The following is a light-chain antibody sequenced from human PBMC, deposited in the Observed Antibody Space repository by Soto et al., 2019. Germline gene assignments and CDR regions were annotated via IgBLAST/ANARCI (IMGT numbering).Light chain of an antibody. CDR1: SSNIGANYD. CDR2: GNH. V-gene: IGLV1-40*01. CDR3: QCYDSSLRGVS. Sequence: QSVLTQPPSVSGAPGQRVTISCTGSSSNIGANYDVHWHQQLPGTAPKLLIYGNHNRPSGVPDRFSCSKSGTSASLAITGLQAEDEADYYCQCYDSSLRGVSFGEGTKHTVL. J-gene: IGLJ2*01.